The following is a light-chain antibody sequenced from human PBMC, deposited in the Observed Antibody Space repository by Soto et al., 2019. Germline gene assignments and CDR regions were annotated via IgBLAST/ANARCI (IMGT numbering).Light chain of an antibody. Sequence: EIVMTQSPATLSVPPGDRATLSCRASQSVSSNLAWYQQKPGQAPRLLIYGASTRATGIPARFSGSGSGTEFTLTVSSLQSEDFAVYYCQQYNIWPPQYTFGQGTKLEIK. J-gene: IGKJ2*01. CDR2: GAS. CDR1: QSVSSN. V-gene: IGKV3-15*01. CDR3: QQYNIWPPQYT.